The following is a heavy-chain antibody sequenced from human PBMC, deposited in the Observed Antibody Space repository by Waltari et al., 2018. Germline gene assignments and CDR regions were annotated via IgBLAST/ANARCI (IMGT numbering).Heavy chain of an antibody. CDR2: IKQDGSEK. CDR3: ARDTPMVATTFDY. Sequence: EVQLVESGGGLVQPGGSLRLSCAASGFTFRSYWMSWVRQAPGKGREWVANIKQDGSEKYYGDSVKGRFTISRDNAKNSLYLQMNSLRAEDTAVYYCARDTPMVATTFDYWGQGTLVTVSS. D-gene: IGHD5-12*01. J-gene: IGHJ4*02. V-gene: IGHV3-7*01. CDR1: GFTFRSYW.